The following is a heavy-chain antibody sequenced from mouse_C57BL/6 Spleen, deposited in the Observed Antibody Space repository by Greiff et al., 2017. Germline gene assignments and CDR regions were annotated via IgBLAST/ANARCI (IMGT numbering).Heavy chain of an antibody. CDR1: GYTFTSYW. Sequence: VQLQQPGAELVMPGASVKLSCKASGYTFTSYWMHWVKQRPGQGLEWIGEIDPSDSYTNYNQKFKGKSTLTVDKSSSTAYMQLSSLTSEDSAVYYCARSGTTVVAPFDYWGQGTTLTVAS. CDR2: IDPSDSYT. CDR3: ARSGTTVVAPFDY. V-gene: IGHV1-69*01. J-gene: IGHJ2*01. D-gene: IGHD1-1*01.